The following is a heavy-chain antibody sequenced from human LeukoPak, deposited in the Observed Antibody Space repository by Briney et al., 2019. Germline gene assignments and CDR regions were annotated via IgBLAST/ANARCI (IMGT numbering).Heavy chain of an antibody. CDR1: GFTFSDYY. CDR2: ISTSSSYT. CDR3: ARRLTTNLWFGELSESGYYAMDV. V-gene: IGHV3-11*03. J-gene: IGHJ6*02. D-gene: IGHD3-10*01. Sequence: GGSLRFSCAASGFTFSDYYMSWIRQAPGKGLEWVSYISTSSSYTNYADSVKGRFTISRDNAKNSLYLQMNSLRAEDTAVYYCARRLTTNLWFGELSESGYYAMDVWGQGTTVTVSS.